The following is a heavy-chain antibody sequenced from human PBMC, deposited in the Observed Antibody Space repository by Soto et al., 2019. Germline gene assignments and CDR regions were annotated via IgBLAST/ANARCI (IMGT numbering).Heavy chain of an antibody. Sequence: ALSLPCTVSGGSINSACHSWGWVRQSPGKGLEWIGYSHHSGSSYYKPSLQSRVTISVDRSRAQFYLTLTSVTAADTAVYFCARARYYDWCFDFWGLGTPVTVSS. D-gene: IGHD3-9*01. J-gene: IGHJ4*02. CDR2: SHHSGSS. CDR3: ARARYYDWCFDF. V-gene: IGHV4-30-2*06. CDR1: GGSINSACHS.